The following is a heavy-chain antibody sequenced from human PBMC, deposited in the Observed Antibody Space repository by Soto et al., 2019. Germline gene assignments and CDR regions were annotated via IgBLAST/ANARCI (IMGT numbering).Heavy chain of an antibody. CDR3: ARMNYYDTSGYPFDY. V-gene: IGHV4-59*01. CDR2: IYFRGTT. D-gene: IGHD3-22*01. J-gene: IGHJ4*02. Sequence: SETLSLTCTVSGGSISSYYWSWIRQPPGKGLEWIGYIYFRGTTNYNPSLKSRVTMSADTSKNQFSLKLNSVTAADTAVCYCARMNYYDTSGYPFDYWGQGMMVTVSS. CDR1: GGSISSYY.